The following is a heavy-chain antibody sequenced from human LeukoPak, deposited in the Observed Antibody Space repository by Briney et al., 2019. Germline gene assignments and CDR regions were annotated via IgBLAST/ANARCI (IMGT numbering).Heavy chain of an antibody. Sequence: GGSLRLSCAASGFTFSSYSMNCVRQAPGKGLEWVSSISSSSSYIYYADSVKGRFTISRDNAKNSLYLQMNSLRAEDTAVYYCARGEVVPAAIASPVDYWGQGTLVTVSS. D-gene: IGHD2-2*02. CDR3: ARGEVVPAAIASPVDY. CDR1: GFTFSSYS. J-gene: IGHJ4*02. V-gene: IGHV3-21*01. CDR2: ISSSSSYI.